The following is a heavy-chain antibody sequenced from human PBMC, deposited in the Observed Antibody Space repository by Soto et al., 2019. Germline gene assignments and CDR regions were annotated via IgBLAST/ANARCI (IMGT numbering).Heavy chain of an antibody. D-gene: IGHD4-4*01. J-gene: IGHJ6*02. V-gene: IGHV1-69*13. CDR1: GGTFSSYA. CDR3: ARVGHDYSNYAPYYYYYGMDV. CDR2: IIPIFGTT. Sequence: SVKVSCKASGGTFSSYAINWARQAPGQGLEWMGGIIPIFGTTNYAQKFQGRVTITADESTSTAFMELSSLRSEDTAVYYCARVGHDYSNYAPYYYYYGMDVWGQGTTVTVSS.